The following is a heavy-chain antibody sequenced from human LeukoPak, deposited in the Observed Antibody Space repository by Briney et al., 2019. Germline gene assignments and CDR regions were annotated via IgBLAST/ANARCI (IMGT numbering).Heavy chain of an antibody. CDR1: GGSIRSYY. Sequence: SETLSLTCTVSGGSIRSYYWSWIRQPPGKGLEWIGYMYYSGSTSYNPSLKSRVTISVHTSKNQFSLKLRSVTAADTAVYYCARVTGYVIEDYFDYWGQGTLVTVSS. J-gene: IGHJ4*02. CDR2: MYYSGST. CDR3: ARVTGYVIEDYFDY. D-gene: IGHD3-22*01. V-gene: IGHV4-59*01.